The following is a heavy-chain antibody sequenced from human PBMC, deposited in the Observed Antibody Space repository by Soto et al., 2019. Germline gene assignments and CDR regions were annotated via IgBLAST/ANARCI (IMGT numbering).Heavy chain of an antibody. J-gene: IGHJ5*02. CDR3: ARVVPGAEAWFGP. Sequence: ASVNVSCKTSGYTFSNYCITWVRQAPGQPLEWLGWISLYSDGTSYAQKFRGRVSMTTDTSTTTAYMELRSLRSDDTAVYYCARVVPGAEAWFGPWGQGTLVTSPQ. V-gene: IGHV1-18*01. CDR1: GYTFSNYC. CDR2: ISLYSDGT.